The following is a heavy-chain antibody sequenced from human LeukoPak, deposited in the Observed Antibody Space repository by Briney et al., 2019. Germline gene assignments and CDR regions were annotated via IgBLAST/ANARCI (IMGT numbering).Heavy chain of an antibody. D-gene: IGHD3-10*01. Sequence: SETLSLTCTVSGGSISSSSYYWGWIRQPPGKGLEWIGSIYYGGSTYYNPSLKSRVTISVDTSKNQFSLKLSSVTAADTAVYYCARGDYYGSNWFDPWGQGTLVTVSS. J-gene: IGHJ5*02. CDR2: IYYGGST. CDR3: ARGDYYGSNWFDP. CDR1: GGSISSSSYY. V-gene: IGHV4-39*07.